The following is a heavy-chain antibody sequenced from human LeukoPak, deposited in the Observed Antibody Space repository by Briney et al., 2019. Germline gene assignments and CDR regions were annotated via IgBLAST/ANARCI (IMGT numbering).Heavy chain of an antibody. V-gene: IGHV3-33*06. CDR2: IWSDATNQ. CDR1: AGPSSAHV. CDR3: AKDAQSGFDHSNSLEH. Sequence: PGTSLRLSWRMAGPSSAHVSAECDSQAPGKGLEWVAVIWSDATNQYYADSVKGRVTISRDNFRRTVSLERNSLRAEDTAGSYCAKDAQSGFDHSNSLEHWGQGSLVIVSS. J-gene: IGHJ5*02. D-gene: IGHD4-11*01.